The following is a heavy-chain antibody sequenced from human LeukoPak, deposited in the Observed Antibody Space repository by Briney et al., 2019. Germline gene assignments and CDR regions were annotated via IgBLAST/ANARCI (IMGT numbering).Heavy chain of an antibody. V-gene: IGHV3-48*02. CDR1: GFTFSSYY. CDR2: ISPSSSTI. CDR3: ARGGGVDY. Sequence: GGSLRLSCAASGFTFSSYYMNWVRQAPGKGLQWVSYISPSSSTIYYADSVRGRFTISRDNAKNSLYSQMNSLRDEDTAVYYCARGGGVDYWGQGTLVTVSS. D-gene: IGHD3-16*01. J-gene: IGHJ4*02.